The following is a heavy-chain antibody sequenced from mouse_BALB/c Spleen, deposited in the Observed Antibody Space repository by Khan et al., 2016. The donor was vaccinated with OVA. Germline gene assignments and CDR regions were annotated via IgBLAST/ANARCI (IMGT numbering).Heavy chain of an antibody. CDR1: GYTFTGFL. Sequence: QIELVQSGPGLVKPGASVKMSCTASGYTFTGFLLRWLKQRPGQGLEWIGEIYPGSGYIYYNEKFKGKATLTSDKSSNTAYMLLSSLTSEDTAVYVCARAGCGGFAHWGQGTLVTVSA. J-gene: IGHJ3*01. V-gene: IGHV1-77*01. D-gene: IGHD3-2*02. CDR3: ARAGCGGFAH. CDR2: IYPGSGYI.